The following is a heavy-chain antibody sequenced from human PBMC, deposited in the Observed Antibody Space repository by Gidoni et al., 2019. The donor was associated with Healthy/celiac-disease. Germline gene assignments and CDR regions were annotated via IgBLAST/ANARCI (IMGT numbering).Heavy chain of an antibody. Sequence: QVQLVESGGGVVQPGRSRRLSCAASGVTFSSYGMPWVRQAPGKGLEWVAVISYDGSNKYYADSVKGRFTISRDNSKNTLYLQMNSLRAEDTAVYYCAKDRGGGYSLTLFDYWGQGTLVTVSS. CDR1: GVTFSSYG. V-gene: IGHV3-30*18. CDR3: AKDRGGGYSLTLFDY. CDR2: ISYDGSNK. J-gene: IGHJ4*02. D-gene: IGHD5-18*01.